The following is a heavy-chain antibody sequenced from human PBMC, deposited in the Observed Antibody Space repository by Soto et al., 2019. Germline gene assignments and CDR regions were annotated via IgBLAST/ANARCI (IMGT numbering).Heavy chain of an antibody. V-gene: IGHV4-30-2*01. CDR2: IYHSGST. D-gene: IGHD6-6*01. J-gene: IGHJ4*02. Sequence: SETLSLTCAVSGGSISRGGSFWSWIRQPPGKGLEWIGYIYHSGSTYYNPPLKSRVTISVDRSKNQFSLKLSSVTAADTALYYCAGGIAARPLGYWGQGTLVTVS. CDR3: AGGIAARPLGY. CDR1: GGSISRGGSF.